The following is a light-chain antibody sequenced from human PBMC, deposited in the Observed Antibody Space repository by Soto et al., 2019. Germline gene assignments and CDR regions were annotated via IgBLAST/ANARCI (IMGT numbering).Light chain of an antibody. V-gene: IGKV3-20*01. CDR3: QQYGGSPPRFS. CDR2: GVS. J-gene: IGKJ3*01. Sequence: EIVLTQSPGTLSLSPGDTATLSCRASQTVSNYHLAWYQQKPGHAPRLLIYGVSSRDTGIPDRFTGSGSGTDFTLTITRLEHEDFAVYYCQQYGGSPPRFSFGPGTKVDIK. CDR1: QTVSNYH.